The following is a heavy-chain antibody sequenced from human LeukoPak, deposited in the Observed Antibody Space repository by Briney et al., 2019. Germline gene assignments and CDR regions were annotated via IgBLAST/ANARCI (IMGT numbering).Heavy chain of an antibody. CDR1: GFNFSIYS. D-gene: IGHD2-21*01. J-gene: IGHJ4*02. Sequence: GGSLRLSCAASGFNFSIYSMNWGRQAPGKGLEWVSYITRSSTTIYYADSVKGRFTISRDNYKNTLYLQMNSLRAEDTAVYYCASLSYSPLDYWGQGTLVTVSS. V-gene: IGHV3-48*01. CDR3: ASLSYSPLDY. CDR2: ITRSSTTI.